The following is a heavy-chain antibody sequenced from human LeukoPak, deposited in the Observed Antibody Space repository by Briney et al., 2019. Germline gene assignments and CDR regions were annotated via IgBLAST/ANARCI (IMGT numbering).Heavy chain of an antibody. CDR2: ISTSGDST. J-gene: IGHJ4*02. CDR3: ARMDNGDYGYFDY. CDR1: GFSFSSYA. D-gene: IGHD4-17*01. V-gene: IGHV3-64*02. Sequence: GVSLRLSCAASGFSFSSYAMHWIRQAAGKGLECVAAISTSGDSTSYAASVKGRFTFSRDNSKNTMYLQMGSLRSDDMAVYYCARMDNGDYGYFDYWGQGALVTVSS.